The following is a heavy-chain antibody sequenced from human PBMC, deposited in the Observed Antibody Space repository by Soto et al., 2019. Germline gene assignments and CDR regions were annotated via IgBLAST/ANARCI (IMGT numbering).Heavy chain of an antibody. CDR3: AHRRDTYYYYYGMDV. CDR2: IYWDDDK. CDR1: GFSLSTSGVG. Sequence: QITLKESGPTLVKPTQTLTLTCTFSGFSLSTSGVGVGWIRQPPGKALEWLALIYWDDDKRYSPSLKSRLTIXXDXSXXQVVLTITTMDPVDTATYYCAHRRDTYYYYYGMDVWGQGTTVTVSS. V-gene: IGHV2-5*02. D-gene: IGHD2-2*02. J-gene: IGHJ6*02.